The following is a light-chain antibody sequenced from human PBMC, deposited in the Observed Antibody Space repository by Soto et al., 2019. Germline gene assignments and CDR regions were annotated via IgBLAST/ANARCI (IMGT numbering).Light chain of an antibody. V-gene: IGKV3-15*01. CDR2: GSS. CDR3: QQYHEWPRT. J-gene: IGKJ1*01. Sequence: EIMMTQSPATLSVSPWERATLSCRASQSVSSNLAWYQQKPGQAPRFLIYGSSTRATGIPARVSGSGSGTEFTLTISGLQSEDFAVYYCQQYHEWPRTFGQGTKVDIK. CDR1: QSVSSN.